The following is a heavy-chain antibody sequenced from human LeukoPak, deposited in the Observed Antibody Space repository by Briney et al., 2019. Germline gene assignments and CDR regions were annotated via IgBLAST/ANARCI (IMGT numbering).Heavy chain of an antibody. CDR2: IYSGGST. V-gene: IGHV3-53*01. J-gene: IGHJ4*02. D-gene: IGHD1-1*01. CDR3: AKSRSGSANWALQIFDN. Sequence: GGSLRLSCAASGFTVSSNYMSWVRQAPGKGLEWVSVIYSGGSTYYADYVKGRFTISRDNSKNSLFVQMNSLRAEDTAVYFCAKSRSGSANWALQIFDNWGQGTLVTVSS. CDR1: GFTVSSNY.